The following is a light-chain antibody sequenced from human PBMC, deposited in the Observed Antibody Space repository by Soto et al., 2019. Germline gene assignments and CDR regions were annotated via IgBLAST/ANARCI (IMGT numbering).Light chain of an antibody. J-gene: IGKJ5*01. CDR3: KQYSQWPPFT. V-gene: IGKV3-15*01. CDR2: DTS. CDR1: QSVGSN. Sequence: EVVMTQSPATLSVSPGERATLSCRASQSVGSNLAWYQQKPGQAPRLLIYDTSTRATGIPARFSGSGSGTEFTLTISSLQPEDLGVYYCKQYSQWPPFTFGQGTRLE.